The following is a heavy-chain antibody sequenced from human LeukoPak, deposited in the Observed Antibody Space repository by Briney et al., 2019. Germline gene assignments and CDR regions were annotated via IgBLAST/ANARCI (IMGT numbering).Heavy chain of an antibody. CDR1: GYSITSGYY. D-gene: IGHD3-22*01. CDR2: IYHSGST. V-gene: IGHV4-38-2*02. CDR3: ARSGTGLLRYYFDY. Sequence: SETLSPTCTVSGYSITSGYYWGWIRQPPGKGLEWIGSIYHSGSTYYNPSLKSRVTISVNTSKNQFSLRLSSVTAADTAVYYCARSGTGLLRYYFDYWGQGTLVTVSS. J-gene: IGHJ4*02.